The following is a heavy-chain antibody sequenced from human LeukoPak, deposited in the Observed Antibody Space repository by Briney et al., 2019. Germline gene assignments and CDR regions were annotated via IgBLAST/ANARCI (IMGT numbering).Heavy chain of an antibody. V-gene: IGHV3-33*01. CDR3: ARDGGIGLDY. D-gene: IGHD2-21*01. CDR2: IWYDESKK. CDR1: GYTFSSYG. J-gene: IGHJ4*02. Sequence: GGSLRLSCVASGYTFSSYGMPWVRQALGKGLQWVAVIWYDESKKYYTDSVKGRFTISRDVSKNTLYLQMNSLRAEDTAMYYCARDGGIGLDYWGQGTLVTVSS.